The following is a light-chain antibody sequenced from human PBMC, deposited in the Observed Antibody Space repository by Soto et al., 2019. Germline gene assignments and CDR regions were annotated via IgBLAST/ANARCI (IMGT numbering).Light chain of an antibody. CDR3: QQSYSTPYT. CDR2: AAS. Sequence: DIQMTQSPSSLSASVGDRVTITCRASQSISSYINWYQQKPGKAPKLLIYAASSLQSGVPSRFSGSGSGTDFTLTISSLQPVDFATYYCQQSYSTPYTFGQGTKLAIK. CDR1: QSISSY. V-gene: IGKV1-39*01. J-gene: IGKJ2*01.